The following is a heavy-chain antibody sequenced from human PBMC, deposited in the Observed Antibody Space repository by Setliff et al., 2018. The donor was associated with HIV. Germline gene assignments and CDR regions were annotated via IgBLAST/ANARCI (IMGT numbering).Heavy chain of an antibody. CDR3: ARDTTYYDMSGYSYMDV. J-gene: IGHJ6*03. CDR2: INWNGGST. CDR1: GFTFSNYA. D-gene: IGHD3-9*01. V-gene: IGHV3-20*04. Sequence: LRLSCAASGFTFSNYAMTWVRQAPGKGLEWVSGINWNGGSTGYADSVKGRFTISRDNAKNSLFLQMNSLRAEDTALYYCARDTTYYDMSGYSYMDVWGKGTTVTVSS.